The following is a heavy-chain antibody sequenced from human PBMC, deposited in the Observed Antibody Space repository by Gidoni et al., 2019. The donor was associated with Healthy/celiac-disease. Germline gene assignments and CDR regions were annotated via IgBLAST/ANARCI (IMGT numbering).Heavy chain of an antibody. D-gene: IGHD6-19*01. CDR3: TRGGSGWSLNYFDY. J-gene: IGHJ4*02. CDR2: IRSKAYGGTT. V-gene: IGHV3-49*03. Sequence: EVQLVESGGGLVQPGRSLRLSCPASGFTFGDYATSWFRQAPGKGLEWVGFIRSKAYGGTTEYAASVKGRFTISRDDSKSIAYLQMNSLKTEDTAVYYCTRGGSGWSLNYFDYWGQGTLVTVSS. CDR1: GFTFGDYA.